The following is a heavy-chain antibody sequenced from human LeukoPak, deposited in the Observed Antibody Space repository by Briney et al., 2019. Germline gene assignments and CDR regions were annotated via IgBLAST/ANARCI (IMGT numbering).Heavy chain of an antibody. J-gene: IGHJ4*02. Sequence: PSETLSLTCTVSGGSISSGDYHWSWIRQPPGKGLEWIGYIYYSGSTYYNPSLKSRVTISVDTSKNQFSLKLSSVTAADTAVYYCARGAIAVAGPIDYWGQGTLVTVSS. CDR1: GGSISSGDYH. CDR3: ARGAIAVAGPIDY. D-gene: IGHD6-19*01. V-gene: IGHV4-30-4*01. CDR2: IYYSGST.